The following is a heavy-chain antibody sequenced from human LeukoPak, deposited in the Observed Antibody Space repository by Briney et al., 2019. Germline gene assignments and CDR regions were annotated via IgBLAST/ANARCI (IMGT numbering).Heavy chain of an antibody. Sequence: PSETLSLTCAVSGYSISSGYYWGWIRQPPGKGLEWIGSIYHSGGTYYNPSLKSRVTISVDMSKNQFSLKLSSVTAADTAVYYCARSRIQLWSHFDYWGQGTLVTVSS. D-gene: IGHD5-18*01. CDR2: IYHSGGT. J-gene: IGHJ4*02. CDR1: GYSISSGYY. V-gene: IGHV4-38-2*01. CDR3: ARSRIQLWSHFDY.